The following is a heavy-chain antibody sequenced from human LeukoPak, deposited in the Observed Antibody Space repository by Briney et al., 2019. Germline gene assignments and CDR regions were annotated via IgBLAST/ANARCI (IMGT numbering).Heavy chain of an antibody. V-gene: IGHV3-74*01. CDR1: GFTFKLYW. Sequence: GGSLRLSCAVSGFTFKLYWMHWVRQAPGKGPVWVSRINDNGSDTTYADSVKGRFTISRDNAKNTLYLQMNSLRAEDTAVYYCARDPYNDSGYDWFDYWGQGTLVTVSS. D-gene: IGHD5-12*01. J-gene: IGHJ4*02. CDR3: ARDPYNDSGYDWFDY. CDR2: INDNGSDT.